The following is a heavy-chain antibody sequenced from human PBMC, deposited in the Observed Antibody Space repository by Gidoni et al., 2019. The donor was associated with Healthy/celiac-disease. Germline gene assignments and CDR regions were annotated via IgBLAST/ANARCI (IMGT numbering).Heavy chain of an antibody. CDR2: ISSSSSYI. CDR3: ARDPYDSSGYSQRGFQH. D-gene: IGHD3-22*01. J-gene: IGHJ1*01. V-gene: IGHV3-21*01. CDR1: GFTFSSFS. Sequence: EVQLVESGGGLVKPGGSLRLSCAASGFTFSSFSMNWVRQAPGKGLEWVSSISSSSSYIYYADSVKGRFTISRDNAKNSLYLQMNSLRAEDTAVYYCARDPYDSSGYSQRGFQHWGQGTLVTVSS.